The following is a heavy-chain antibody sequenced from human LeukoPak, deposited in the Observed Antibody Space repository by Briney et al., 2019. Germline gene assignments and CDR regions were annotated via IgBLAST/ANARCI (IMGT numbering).Heavy chain of an antibody. D-gene: IGHD5-12*01. Sequence: PGGSLRLSCAASGFTFTSYSMNWVRQAPGKGLEWVSTISGGGGSTYYADSVKGRFTISRDNSKNTLYLQMNSLRAEDTAVYYCAKDQGYSGYYSSFDYWGQGTLVTVSS. CDR1: GFTFTSYS. CDR3: AKDQGYSGYYSSFDY. V-gene: IGHV3-23*01. CDR2: ISGGGGST. J-gene: IGHJ4*02.